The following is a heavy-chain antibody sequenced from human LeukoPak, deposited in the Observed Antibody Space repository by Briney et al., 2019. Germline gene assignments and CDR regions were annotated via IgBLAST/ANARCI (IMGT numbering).Heavy chain of an antibody. CDR3: AREFGDGYLVDY. Sequence: GSLRLSCAASGFTFSDYYMSWIRQAPGKGLEWVSYISSSGSTIYYADSVKGRFTISRDNSKNTLYLQMNSLRAEDTAVYYCAREFGDGYLVDYWGQGTLVTVSS. J-gene: IGHJ4*02. CDR1: GFTFSDYY. CDR2: ISSSGSTI. V-gene: IGHV3-11*04. D-gene: IGHD5-24*01.